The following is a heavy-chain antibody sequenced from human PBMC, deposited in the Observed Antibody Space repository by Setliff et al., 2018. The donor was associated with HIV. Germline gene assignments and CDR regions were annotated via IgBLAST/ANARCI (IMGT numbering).Heavy chain of an antibody. J-gene: IGHJ3*02. Sequence: SETLSLTCAVYGGSFSGYYWTWIRQSPGKRLEWLGYITDSGNTNYNPSLRRRVTISADTSKNQFSLKLSSVTAADTAVYYCARVSGYYDSSGYNCDAFDIWGQGTMVTVSS. CDR1: GGSFSGYY. CDR2: ITDSGNT. D-gene: IGHD3-22*01. CDR3: ARVSGYYDSSGYNCDAFDI. V-gene: IGHV4-59*01.